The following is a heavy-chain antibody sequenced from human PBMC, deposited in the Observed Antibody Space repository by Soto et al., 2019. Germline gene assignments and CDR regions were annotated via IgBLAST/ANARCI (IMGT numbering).Heavy chain of an antibody. CDR3: ARDLIAARPGWFDP. D-gene: IGHD6-6*01. Sequence: ASVKVSCKASGYTFRTYGISWVRQAPGQGLEWMGWISAYNGNTIYAQKLQGRVTMTTDTSTSTAYMELRSLRSDDTAVYYCARDLIAARPGWFDPWGQGTLVTVSS. J-gene: IGHJ5*02. CDR2: ISAYNGNT. V-gene: IGHV1-18*01. CDR1: GYTFRTYG.